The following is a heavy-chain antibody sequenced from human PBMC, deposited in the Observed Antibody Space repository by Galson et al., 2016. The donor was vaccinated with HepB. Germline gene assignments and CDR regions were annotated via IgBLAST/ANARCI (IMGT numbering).Heavy chain of an antibody. V-gene: IGHV4-34*01. D-gene: IGHD4-17*01. CDR3: ARGDIPDYGDYASAYYYMDV. J-gene: IGHJ6*03. CDR1: GGSFSGYY. CDR2: INHSGST. Sequence: SETLSLTCAVYGGSFSGYYWSWIRQPPGKGLEWIGEINHSGSTNYNPSLKSRVTISVDTSKNQFSLKLSSVTAADTAVYYCARGDIPDYGDYASAYYYMDVWGKGTTVTVSS.